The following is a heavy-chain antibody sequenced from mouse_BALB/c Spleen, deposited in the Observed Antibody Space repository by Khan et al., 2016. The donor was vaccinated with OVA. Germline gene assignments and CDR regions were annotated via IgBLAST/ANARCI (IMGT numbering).Heavy chain of an antibody. V-gene: IGHV14-1*02. D-gene: IGHD2-3*01. CDR1: GFNIKDYY. CDR2: IDPENDNT. J-gene: IGHJ3*01. Sequence: EVQLLESGAELVRPGALVKLSCKGSGFNIKDYYIHWVKQRPEQGLEWIGWIDPENDNTIYDPKFQGKVSITADTSSNTAYLQLSNLTSEDTAVYYCTGDGYSPWFAYWGQGTLITVSA. CDR3: TGDGYSPWFAY.